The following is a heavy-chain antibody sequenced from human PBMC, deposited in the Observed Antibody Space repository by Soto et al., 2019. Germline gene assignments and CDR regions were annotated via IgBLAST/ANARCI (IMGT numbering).Heavy chain of an antibody. CDR2: ISAYNGNT. Sequence: ASVKVSCKASGYTFTSYGISWVRQAPGQGLEWMGWISAYNGNTNYAQKLQGRVTMTTDTSTSTAYMELRSLRSDDTAVYYCARDGEYTYDSSGYFILLDYWGQGTLVTV. V-gene: IGHV1-18*01. J-gene: IGHJ4*02. CDR3: ARDGEYTYDSSGYFILLDY. CDR1: GYTFTSYG. D-gene: IGHD3-22*01.